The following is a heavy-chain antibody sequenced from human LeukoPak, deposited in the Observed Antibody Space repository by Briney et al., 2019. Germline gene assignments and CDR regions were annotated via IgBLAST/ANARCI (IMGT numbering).Heavy chain of an antibody. CDR2: INQDGSVK. D-gene: IGHD3-9*01. CDR3: ARGQSDNYYYYYMDV. CDR1: GFAFSTYW. V-gene: IGHV3-7*01. Sequence: GGSLRLSCAASGFAFSTYWMDWVRQAPGKGLEWVGNINQDGSVKHYVDSVRGRFTISRDSARNSVYLQMSALRVEDTAVYYCARGQSDNYYYYYMDVWGKGTTVTVSS. J-gene: IGHJ6*03.